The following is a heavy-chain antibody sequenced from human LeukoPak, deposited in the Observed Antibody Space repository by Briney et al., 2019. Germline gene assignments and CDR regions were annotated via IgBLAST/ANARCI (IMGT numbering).Heavy chain of an antibody. V-gene: IGHV3-11*06. D-gene: IGHD5-12*01. CDR3: ARGTIKYANDAFDL. CDR2: ISSTSSYT. J-gene: IGHJ3*01. Sequence: GGSLRLSCAASGFTFSDHYMTWIRQAPGKGLECISYISSTSSYTNYADSVKGRFTISGDNGKKSLYLQMKSLRVEDTAFYYCARGTIKYANDAFDLWGRGTMVTVSS. CDR1: GFTFSDHY.